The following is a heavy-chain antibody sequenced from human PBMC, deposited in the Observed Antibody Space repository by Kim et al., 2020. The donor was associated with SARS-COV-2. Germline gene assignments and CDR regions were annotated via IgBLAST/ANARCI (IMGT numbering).Heavy chain of an antibody. CDR3: ARVRGVTIFGVVIGRDYYYMDV. CDR1: GGSFSGYY. V-gene: IGHV4-34*01. Sequence: SETLSLTCAVYGGSFSGYYWSWIRQPPRKGLEWIGEINHSGSTNYNPSLKSRVTISVDTSKNQFSLKLSSVTAADTAVYYCARVRGVTIFGVVIGRDYYYMDVWGKGTTVTVSS. CDR2: INHSGST. J-gene: IGHJ6*03. D-gene: IGHD3-3*01.